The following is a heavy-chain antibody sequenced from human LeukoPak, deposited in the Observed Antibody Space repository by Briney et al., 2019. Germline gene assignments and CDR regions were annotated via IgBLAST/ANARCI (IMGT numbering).Heavy chain of an antibody. CDR1: GLTFKSVS. D-gene: IGHD1-1*01. V-gene: IGHV3-21*01. J-gene: IGHJ4*01. Sequence: PGGSLRLSCVATGLTFKSVSMSGVRQAPGKGLEGVAFIGQVAGDIFYADSVKGRFTISRDDANDSVYLQMNSLRVDDTAVYFCARDPYTGSMFDYWGHGTLVTVSS. CDR3: ARDPYTGSMFDY. CDR2: IGQVAGDI.